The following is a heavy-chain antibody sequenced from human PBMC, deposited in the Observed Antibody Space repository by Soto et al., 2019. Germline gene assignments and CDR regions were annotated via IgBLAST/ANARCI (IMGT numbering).Heavy chain of an antibody. CDR3: ARDGAVAGDSNFDY. CDR2: INAVNGNT. Sequence: GASVKVSCKASGYTFTSYAMHWVRQAPGQRLEWMGWINAVNGNTKYSQKFQGRVTITTDTSASTAYMELSSLRSEDTAVYYCARDGAVAGDSNFDYWGQGTLVTVSS. D-gene: IGHD6-19*01. V-gene: IGHV1-3*01. CDR1: GYTFTSYA. J-gene: IGHJ4*02.